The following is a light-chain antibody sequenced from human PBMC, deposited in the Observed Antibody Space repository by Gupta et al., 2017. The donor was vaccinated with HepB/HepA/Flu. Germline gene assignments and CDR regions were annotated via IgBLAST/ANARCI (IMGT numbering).Light chain of an antibody. Sequence: EIVLVQSPATLSLSPGERATLSCRTSEGVSIFIAWYQQKPGQAPRLLIYDASTRASGIPARFSASGSGTDFTLTISGLEPEDFGDYYCQQRSKWPPSFGGGTRVAIK. CDR3: QQRSKWPPS. CDR2: DAS. J-gene: IGKJ4*01. CDR1: EGVSIF. V-gene: IGKV3-11*01.